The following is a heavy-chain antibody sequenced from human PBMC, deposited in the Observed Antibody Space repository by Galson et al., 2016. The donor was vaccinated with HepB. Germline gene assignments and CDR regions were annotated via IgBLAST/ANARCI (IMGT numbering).Heavy chain of an antibody. D-gene: IGHD4-17*01. CDR2: IIPIFGTT. J-gene: IGHJ2*01. CDR3: ARILYGDSSYWFSDL. V-gene: IGHV1-69*13. Sequence: SVKVSCKASGGTFSNHAFSWVRQAPGQGPEWMGGIIPIFGTTNYAQKFQGRVTITADESTSTVYMELSSLASEDTAVYYCARILYGDSSYWFSDLWGRGTLVTVSS. CDR1: GGTFSNHA.